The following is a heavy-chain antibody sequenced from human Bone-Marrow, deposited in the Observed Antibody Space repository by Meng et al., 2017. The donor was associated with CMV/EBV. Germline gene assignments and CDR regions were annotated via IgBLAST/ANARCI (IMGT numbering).Heavy chain of an antibody. Sequence: GESLKISCKGSGYTFTSYWIGWVRQMPGKGLEWMGIIYPGDSDTTHSPSFQGQVTISADKSTSAAYLQWSRLKASDTALYSCATLVRGVINARAYCGMDVWGQGTPVTVSS. V-gene: IGHV5-51*01. J-gene: IGHJ6*02. CDR2: IYPGDSDT. D-gene: IGHD3-10*01. CDR3: ATLVRGVINARAYCGMDV. CDR1: GYTFTSYW.